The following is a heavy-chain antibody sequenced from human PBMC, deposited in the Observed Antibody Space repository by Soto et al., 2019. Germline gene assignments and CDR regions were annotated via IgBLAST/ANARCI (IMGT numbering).Heavy chain of an antibody. Sequence: SETLSLTCTVSGGSISSGGYYWSWIRQHPGKCLEWIGYIYYSGSTYYNPSLKSRVTISVDTSKNQFSLKLSSVTAADTAVYYCARTPLMITFGGVIVKSWFDPWGQGTLVTVSS. CDR1: GGSISSGGYY. V-gene: IGHV4-31*03. D-gene: IGHD3-16*02. CDR2: IYYSGST. CDR3: ARTPLMITFGGVIVKSWFDP. J-gene: IGHJ5*02.